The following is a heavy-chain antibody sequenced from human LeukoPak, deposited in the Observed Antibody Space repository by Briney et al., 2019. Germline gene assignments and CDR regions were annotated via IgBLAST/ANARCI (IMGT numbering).Heavy chain of an antibody. Sequence: GGSLRLSCAASGFTFSDSYMTWIRQAPGKGLEWVSYINGGSSHTNYADSVKGRFSISRDNAKNSLYLQMSSLRAEDTAVYYCARDRINWGRGTLVTVSS. V-gene: IGHV3-11*05. CDR3: ARDRIN. CDR2: INGGSSHT. J-gene: IGHJ4*02. D-gene: IGHD1-14*01. CDR1: GFTFSDSY.